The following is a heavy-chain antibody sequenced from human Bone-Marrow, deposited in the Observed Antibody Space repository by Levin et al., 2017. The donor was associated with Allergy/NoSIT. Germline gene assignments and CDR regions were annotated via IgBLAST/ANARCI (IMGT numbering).Heavy chain of an antibody. V-gene: IGHV3-7*01. D-gene: IGHD5-18*01. J-gene: IGHJ5*02. CDR2: IKQDGSEK. Sequence: AGGSLRLSCAASGFTFSSYWMSWVRQAPGKGLEWVANIKQDGSEKYYVDSVKGRFTISRDNAKNSLYLQMNSLRAEDTAVYYCARSILTNTVDTRTDLSYNWFDPWGQGTLVTVSS. CDR3: ARSILTNTVDTRTDLSYNWFDP. CDR1: GFTFSSYW.